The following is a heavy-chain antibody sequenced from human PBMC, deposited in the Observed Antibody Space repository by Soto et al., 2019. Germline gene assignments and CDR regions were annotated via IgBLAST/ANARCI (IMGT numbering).Heavy chain of an antibody. D-gene: IGHD6-13*01. Sequence: ETLSLSCAVYGGSFSGYYWSWIRQPPGKGLEWIGEINHSGSTNYNPSLKSRVTISVDTSKNQFSLKLSSVTAADTAVYYCARGGPSRFQIPHYYYYYGMDVWGQGTTVTVSS. J-gene: IGHJ6*02. CDR3: ARGGPSRFQIPHYYYYYGMDV. V-gene: IGHV4-34*01. CDR2: INHSGST. CDR1: GGSFSGYY.